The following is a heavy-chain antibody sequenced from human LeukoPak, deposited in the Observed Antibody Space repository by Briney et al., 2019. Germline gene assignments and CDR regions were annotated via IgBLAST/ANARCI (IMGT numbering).Heavy chain of an antibody. CDR1: GGSISSYY. J-gene: IGHJ4*02. V-gene: IGHV4-59*01. Sequence: SENLSLTCTVSGGSISSYYWSWIRQPPGKGLEWIGYISYTGNTNYNPSLNSRVTISVDTSKNQFSLEVSSVTAADTAVYYCARGHIAVAGPIDYWGQGTLVTVSS. D-gene: IGHD6-19*01. CDR3: ARGHIAVAGPIDY. CDR2: ISYTGNT.